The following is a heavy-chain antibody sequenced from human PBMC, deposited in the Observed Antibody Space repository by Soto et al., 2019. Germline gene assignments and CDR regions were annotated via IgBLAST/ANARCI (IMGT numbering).Heavy chain of an antibody. CDR3: ARQVAARPRYYYYYGMDV. V-gene: IGHV4-39*01. Sequence: KTSETLSLTCTVSGGSISSSSYYWGWIRQPPGKGLEWIGSIYYSGSTYYNPSLKSRVTISVDTSKNQFSLKLSSVTAADTAVYYCARQVAARPRYYYYYGMDVWGQGTTVTVSS. CDR2: IYYSGST. D-gene: IGHD6-6*01. J-gene: IGHJ6*02. CDR1: GGSISSSSYY.